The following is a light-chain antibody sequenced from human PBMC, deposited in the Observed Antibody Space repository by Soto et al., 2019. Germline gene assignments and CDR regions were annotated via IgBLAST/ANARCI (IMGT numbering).Light chain of an antibody. Sequence: DIQMTQSPSSLSASVGDRVTITCRASQSISSYLNWYQQKPGKAPKLLIYAASSLQSRVSSRFSGSGTGTDFTLTISSQQPEDFATYYCQQSYSTPWTFGQGTKVEIK. CDR1: QSISSY. CDR3: QQSYSTPWT. J-gene: IGKJ1*01. V-gene: IGKV1-39*01. CDR2: AAS.